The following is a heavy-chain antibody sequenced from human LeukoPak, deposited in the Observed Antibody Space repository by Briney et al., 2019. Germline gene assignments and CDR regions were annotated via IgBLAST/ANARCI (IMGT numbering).Heavy chain of an antibody. D-gene: IGHD3-16*01. Sequence: GGSLRLSCAASGFTFSSYWMSWVRQAPGKGLEWVASINHNGNVDYYVDSVKGRFTISRDNAKNSLYLQMSNLRAEDTAVYFCARGGGLDVWGQGATVTVSS. CDR2: INHNGNVD. V-gene: IGHV3-7*03. CDR1: GFTFSSYW. CDR3: ARGGGLDV. J-gene: IGHJ6*02.